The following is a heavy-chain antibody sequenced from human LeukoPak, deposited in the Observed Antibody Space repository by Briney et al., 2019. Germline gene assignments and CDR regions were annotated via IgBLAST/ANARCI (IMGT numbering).Heavy chain of an antibody. V-gene: IGHV1-69*01. CDR2: IIPIFGTA. D-gene: IGHD6-13*01. Sequence: SVKVSCEASGGTFSSYAISWVRQAPGQGLEWMGGIIPIFGTANYAQKFQGRVTITADESTSTAYMELSSLRSEDTAVYFCASAPRYSSSWPNNWFDPWGQGTLVTVSS. CDR3: ASAPRYSSSWPNNWFDP. CDR1: GGTFSSYA. J-gene: IGHJ5*02.